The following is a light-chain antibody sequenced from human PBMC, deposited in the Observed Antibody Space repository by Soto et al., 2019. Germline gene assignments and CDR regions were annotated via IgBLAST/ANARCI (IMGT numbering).Light chain of an antibody. CDR3: KQYGSSPT. J-gene: IGKJ1*01. CDR1: QSVSSSA. Sequence: EIVLTQSPGTLSMSPGERATLSCRASQSVSSSALAWYQQTPGQAPRLLIFGASSRATGIPDRFSGSGSGTDFTLTISRLEPEDFAVYFCKQYGSSPTFGQGTKVEIK. CDR2: GAS. V-gene: IGKV3-20*01.